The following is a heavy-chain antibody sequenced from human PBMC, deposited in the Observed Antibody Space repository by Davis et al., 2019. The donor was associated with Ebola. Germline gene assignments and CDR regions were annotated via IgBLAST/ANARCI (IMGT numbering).Heavy chain of an antibody. J-gene: IGHJ4*02. Sequence: PGGSLRLSCAASGFTFSSYAMHWVRQAPGKGLEWVAVISYDGSNKYYADSVKGRFTISRDNSKNTLYLQMNSLRAEDTAVYYCTTDGRVDIVVVPAAMVDYWGQGTLVTVSS. CDR3: TTDGRVDIVVVPAAMVDY. CDR2: ISYDGSNK. V-gene: IGHV3-30-3*01. CDR1: GFTFSSYA. D-gene: IGHD2-2*01.